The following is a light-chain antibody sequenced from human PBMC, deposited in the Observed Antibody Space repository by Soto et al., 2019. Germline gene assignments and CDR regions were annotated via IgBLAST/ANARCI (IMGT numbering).Light chain of an antibody. Sequence: EIVMTQSPATLSVSPGERATLSCRASQSLTSNLAWYQQKPGQAPRLLIYGASTRATGIPARFSGSGSGTDFTLTISSLQSEDFAVYYCQQYNNWPPGTFGQGTKVDIK. V-gene: IGKV3-15*01. CDR1: QSLTSN. CDR3: QQYNNWPPGT. CDR2: GAS. J-gene: IGKJ1*01.